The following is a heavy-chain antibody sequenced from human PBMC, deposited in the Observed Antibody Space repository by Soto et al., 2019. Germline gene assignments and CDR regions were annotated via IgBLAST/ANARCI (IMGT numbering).Heavy chain of an antibody. CDR1: GFTFSSYA. Sequence: QVQLVESGGGVVQPGRSLRLSCAASGFTFSSYAMHWVRQAPGKGLEWVAVISYEGSNKYYADSVKGRFTISRDNSKNTLYLQMNSLRAEDTAVYYCARDGYDRGGAWGGYWGQGTLVTVSS. J-gene: IGHJ4*02. D-gene: IGHD3-16*01. CDR3: ARDGYDRGGAWGGY. CDR2: ISYEGSNK. V-gene: IGHV3-30-3*01.